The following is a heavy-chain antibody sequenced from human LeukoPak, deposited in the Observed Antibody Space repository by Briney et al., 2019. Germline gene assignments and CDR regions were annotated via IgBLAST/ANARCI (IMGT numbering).Heavy chain of an antibody. CDR2: IYYSGST. CDR1: GGSISSSYYY. J-gene: IGHJ4*02. D-gene: IGHD3-16*01. V-gene: IGHV4-39*07. CDR3: ARGFGHYFDY. Sequence: SGTLSLTCTVSGGSISSSYYYWGWIRQPPGKGLEWIGSIYYSGSTYYNPSLKSRVTTSVDTSKNQFSLKLPSVTAADTAVYYCARGFGHYFDYWGQGTLVTVSS.